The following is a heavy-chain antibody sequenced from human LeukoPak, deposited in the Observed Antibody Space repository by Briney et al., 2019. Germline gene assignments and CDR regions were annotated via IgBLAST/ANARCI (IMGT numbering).Heavy chain of an antibody. V-gene: IGHV5-51*01. D-gene: IGHD3-10*01. J-gene: IGHJ4*02. CDR1: GYSFTSYW. CDR3: ARSFGSGSYGFDY. CDR2: IYPGDSDT. Sequence: GESLKISCKGSGYSFTSYWIGWVRQMPGKGLEWMGVIYPGDSDTRYSPSFEGQVTISADKSISTAYLQWSSLEASDTAMYYCARSFGSGSYGFDYWGQGTLVTVSS.